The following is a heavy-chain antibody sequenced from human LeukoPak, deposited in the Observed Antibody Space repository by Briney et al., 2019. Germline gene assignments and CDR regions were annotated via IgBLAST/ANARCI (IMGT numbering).Heavy chain of an antibody. D-gene: IGHD1-1*01. J-gene: IGHJ5*02. CDR3: ARATTTTPWFDP. V-gene: IGHV1-2*02. CDR1: GYNFIGYY. CDR2: INPNSGAT. Sequence: ASVKVSCKASGYNFIGYYILWVRQAPGQGLEWMGWINPNSGATNYAQKFRGRVTMTRDTSIKTVYMDLSNLASDYTAVCYCARATTTTPWFDPWGQGTLVTVSS.